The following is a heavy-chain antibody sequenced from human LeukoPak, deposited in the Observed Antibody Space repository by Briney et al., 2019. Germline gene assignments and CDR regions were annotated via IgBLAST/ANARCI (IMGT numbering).Heavy chain of an antibody. V-gene: IGHV2-70*18. D-gene: IGHD6-19*01. Sequence: TLSLTCTVSGGSISSYYWSWIRQPPGKALEWLALIDWDDDKYYSTSLKTRLTISKDTSKNQVVLTMTNMDPVDTATYYCARIAGRGWYIDYWGQGTLVTVSS. CDR2: IDWDDDK. J-gene: IGHJ4*02. CDR1: GGSISSYY. CDR3: ARIAGRGWYIDY.